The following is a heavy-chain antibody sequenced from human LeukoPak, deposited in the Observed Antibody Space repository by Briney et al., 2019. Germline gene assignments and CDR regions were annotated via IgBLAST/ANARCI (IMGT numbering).Heavy chain of an antibody. J-gene: IGHJ6*04. Sequence: WGSLRLSCAASGFIVSSKYMSWVRQAPGKGLEWVSVIYSGGSTHYADSVKGRFTISRDNSKNMLYLQMNSLRAEDTAVYYCAELGITMIGGVWGKGTTVTISS. CDR1: GFIVSSKY. CDR2: IYSGGST. CDR3: AELGITMIGGV. D-gene: IGHD3-10*02. V-gene: IGHV3-66*01.